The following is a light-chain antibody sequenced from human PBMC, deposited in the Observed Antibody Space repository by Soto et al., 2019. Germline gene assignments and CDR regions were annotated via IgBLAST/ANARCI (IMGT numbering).Light chain of an antibody. V-gene: IGLV2-14*01. CDR1: SCDVGGYNY. J-gene: IGLJ2*01. Sequence: QSALTQPASVSGSPGQSITISCTGTSCDVGGYNYVSWYQQHPGKAPKLLIYDVSNRPSGVSNRFSGSKSGNTASLTISGLQAEDEAEYYCSSYTSSSTPVVFGGGTKVTVL. CDR3: SSYTSSSTPVV. CDR2: DVS.